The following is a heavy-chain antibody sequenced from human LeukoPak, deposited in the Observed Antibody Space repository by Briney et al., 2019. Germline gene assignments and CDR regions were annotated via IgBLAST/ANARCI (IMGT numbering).Heavy chain of an antibody. CDR1: GGSITSHY. Sequence: PSETLSLTCTVSGGSITSHYWSRIRQPPGRGLEWIAYVLDSVRTKDNPSLQSRLTLSADTSQNQFSLGLSSVTGADTAVYYCATLHRGSIYGYFDFWGQGIKVTVSS. V-gene: IGHV4-59*11. D-gene: IGHD5-18*01. CDR3: ATLHRGSIYGYFDF. J-gene: IGHJ4*02. CDR2: VLDSVRT.